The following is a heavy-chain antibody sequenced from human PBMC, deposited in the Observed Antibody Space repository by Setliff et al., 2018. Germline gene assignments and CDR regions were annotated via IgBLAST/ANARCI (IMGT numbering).Heavy chain of an antibody. CDR3: ARGGTFRYFDY. CDR1: GGSISTYY. Sequence: SETLSLTCTVSGGSISTYYWSWIRQPPGKGLEWIGYVYYSGIANYSPSLKSRLTISVDTSKNQFSLKLRSVTAADTVVYYCARGGTFRYFDYWGQGTPVTVSS. V-gene: IGHV4-59*01. CDR2: VYYSGIA. J-gene: IGHJ4*02. D-gene: IGHD5-12*01.